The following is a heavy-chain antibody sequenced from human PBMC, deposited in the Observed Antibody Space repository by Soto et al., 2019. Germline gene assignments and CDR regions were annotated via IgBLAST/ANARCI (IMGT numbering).Heavy chain of an antibody. CDR3: ARSGSVRYFDY. V-gene: IGHV4-61*01. CDR1: GGSXSRGSYY. D-gene: IGHD1-26*01. J-gene: IGHJ4*02. Sequence: SETLSLTCTVSGGSXSRGSYYWSWIRQSPGKGLEWIGYIYYSGSTNYNPSLKSRVTISVDTSKNQFSLKLSSVTAADTAVYYCARSGSVRYFDYWGQGTLVTVSS. CDR2: IYYSGST.